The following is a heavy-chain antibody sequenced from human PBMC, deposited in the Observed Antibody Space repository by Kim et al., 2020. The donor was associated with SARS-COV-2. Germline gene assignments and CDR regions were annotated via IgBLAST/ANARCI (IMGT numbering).Heavy chain of an antibody. V-gene: IGHV3-48*02. D-gene: IGHD3-16*02. J-gene: IGHJ6*02. Sequence: GGSLRLSCAASGFTFSSYSMNWVRQAPGKGLEWVSYISSSSSTIYYADSVKGRFTISRDNAKNSLYLQMNSLRDEDTAVYYCARSYYDYVWGSYRSVFYYYYGMDVWGQGTTVTVSS. CDR2: ISSSSSTI. CDR3: ARSYYDYVWGSYRSVFYYYYGMDV. CDR1: GFTFSSYS.